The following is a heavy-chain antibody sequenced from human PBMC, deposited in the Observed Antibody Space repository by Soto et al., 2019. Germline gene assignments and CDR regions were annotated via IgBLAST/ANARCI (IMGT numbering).Heavy chain of an antibody. J-gene: IGHJ5*02. CDR2: ISNSGTST. CDR1: GFTFSDYY. CDR3: ARDRAVVVVGATTANWCDP. Sequence: NPGGSLRLSCAASGFTFSDYYMSWIRQAPGKGLEWVSYISNSGTSTNYADSVKGRFTISRDNAKNSLYLQMSSLRVDDTAVYYCARDRAVVVVGATTANWCDPWGQGTLVTVSS. D-gene: IGHD2-15*01. V-gene: IGHV3-11*06.